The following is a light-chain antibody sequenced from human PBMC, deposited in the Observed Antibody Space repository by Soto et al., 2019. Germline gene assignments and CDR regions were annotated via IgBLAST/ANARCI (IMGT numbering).Light chain of an antibody. CDR3: QQRYTGGVT. Sequence: DIQMTQSPSSLSASVGDRVTITCRASQSISSYLNWYQQKPGKAPKLLIYAASSLQSGVPSRFSGSGSGTDFTLTISSLQPEDFATYYCQQRYTGGVTFGPGTKVDIK. CDR2: AAS. J-gene: IGKJ3*01. CDR1: QSISSY. V-gene: IGKV1-39*01.